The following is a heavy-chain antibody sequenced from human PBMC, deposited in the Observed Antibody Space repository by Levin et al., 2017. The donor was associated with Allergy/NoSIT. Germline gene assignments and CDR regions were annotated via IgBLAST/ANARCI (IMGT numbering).Heavy chain of an antibody. CDR3: VRQGYDYIWGSYSSADY. CDR1: GYSFSSQW. D-gene: IGHD3-16*02. V-gene: IGHV5-51*01. Sequence: GESLKISCKGSGYSFSSQWIGWVRQMPGKGLEWMGIIYPGDSDTRYSPSFQGQVTISVEKSSSSAYLQWSSLKASATAIYYCVRQGYDYIWGSYSSADYWGQGTLVTVSS. CDR2: IYPGDSDT. J-gene: IGHJ4*02.